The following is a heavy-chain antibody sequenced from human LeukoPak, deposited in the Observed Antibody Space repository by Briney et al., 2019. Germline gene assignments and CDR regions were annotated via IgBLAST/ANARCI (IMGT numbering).Heavy chain of an antibody. V-gene: IGHV5-51*01. J-gene: IGHJ4*02. Sequence: GESLKISCKGSGYSFTSYWIGWVRQMPGKGLEWMGIIYPGDSDTRYSPSFQGQVTISADKSISTAYLQWSSLKASDTAMYYCARLGTEYSSSSFPGGADYWGQGTLVTVSS. CDR1: GYSFTSYW. CDR2: IYPGDSDT. CDR3: ARLGTEYSSSSFPGGADY. D-gene: IGHD6-6*01.